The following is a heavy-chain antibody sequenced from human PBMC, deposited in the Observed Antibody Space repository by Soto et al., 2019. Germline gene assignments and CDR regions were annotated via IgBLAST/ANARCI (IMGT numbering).Heavy chain of an antibody. CDR1: GGTFSSYA. D-gene: IGHD4-4*01. CDR3: ARADSNPGDNWFDP. V-gene: IGHV1-69*12. CDR2: IIPIFGTA. J-gene: IGHJ5*02. Sequence: QVQLVQSGAEVKKPGFSVMVSCKGSGGTFSSYAISWVRQAPGQGLEWMGGIIPIFGTANYAQKFQGRVTITADESTSTAYMELSSLRSEDTAVYYCARADSNPGDNWFDPWGQGTLVTVSS.